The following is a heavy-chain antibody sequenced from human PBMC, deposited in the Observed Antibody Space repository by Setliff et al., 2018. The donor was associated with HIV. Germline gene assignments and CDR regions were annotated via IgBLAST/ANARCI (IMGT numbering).Heavy chain of an antibody. CDR1: GGSISSSRYY. Sequence: PSETLSLTCTVSGGSISSSRYYWGWIRQPPGXXLEWIWSIYYRGSTYNNPSLKSRVTISVDTSRNQFSLELSSVTAAGTAVYYCAISSSGYLGLRGTWKNWYFDLWGRGTLVTVTS. J-gene: IGHJ2*01. CDR2: IYYRGST. CDR3: AISSSGYLGLRGTWKNWYFDL. D-gene: IGHD3-22*01. V-gene: IGHV4-39*07.